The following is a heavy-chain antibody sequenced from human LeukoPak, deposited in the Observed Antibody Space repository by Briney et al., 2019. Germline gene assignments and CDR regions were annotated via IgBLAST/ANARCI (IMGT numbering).Heavy chain of an antibody. J-gene: IGHJ4*02. V-gene: IGHV3-30*02. D-gene: IGHD2-2*01. Sequence: GGSLRLSCAASGFTFSSYGMHWVRQAPGKGLEWVAFIRYDGSNKYYADSVKGRFTISRDNSKNTLYLQMNSLRAEDTAVYYCAKDHSPYCSSTSCYAPDDYWGQGTLVTVSS. CDR2: IRYDGSNK. CDR1: GFTFSSYG. CDR3: AKDHSPYCSSTSCYAPDDY.